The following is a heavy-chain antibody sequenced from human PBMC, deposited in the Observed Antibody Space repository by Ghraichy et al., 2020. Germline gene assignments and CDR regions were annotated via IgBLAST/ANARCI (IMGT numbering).Heavy chain of an antibody. CDR2: IIPIFGTA. D-gene: IGHD6-19*01. CDR1: GGTFSSYA. CDR3: AAGIAVAGTLADAFDI. J-gene: IGHJ3*02. Sequence: SVKVSCKASGGTFSSYAISWVRQAPGQGLEWMGGIIPIFGTANYAQKFQGRVTITADKSTSTAYMELSSLRSEDTAVYYCAAGIAVAGTLADAFDICGQGTMVTVSS. V-gene: IGHV1-69*06.